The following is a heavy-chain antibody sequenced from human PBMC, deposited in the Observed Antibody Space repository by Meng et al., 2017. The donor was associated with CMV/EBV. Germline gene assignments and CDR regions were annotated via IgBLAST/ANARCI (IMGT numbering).Heavy chain of an antibody. J-gene: IGHJ6*02. D-gene: IGHD2-2*01. CDR3: ARGDCSSTSCYGGYENGMDV. CDR2: INPSGGST. V-gene: IGHV1-46*01. Sequence: ASVKVSCKASGYTFTSYYMHWVRQAPGQGLEWMGIINPSGGSTSYAQKFQGRVTITTDESTSTAYMELSSLRSEDTAVYYCARGDCSSTSCYGGYENGMDVWGQGTTVTVSS. CDR1: GYTFTSYY.